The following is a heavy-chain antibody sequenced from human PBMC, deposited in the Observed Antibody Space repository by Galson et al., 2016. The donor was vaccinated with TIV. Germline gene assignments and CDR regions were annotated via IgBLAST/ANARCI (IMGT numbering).Heavy chain of an antibody. D-gene: IGHD6-19*01. CDR3: ARGATSDWPFDY. CDR1: GYTFTTYA. J-gene: IGHJ4*02. CDR2: INAGNGDT. V-gene: IGHV1-3*01. Sequence: SVKVSCKASGYTFTTYAIHWVRQAPGHGLEWMGWINAGNGDTKYSQKFQGRVTISRDTSASTVYMELSSLTSEDTAMYYCARGATSDWPFDYWGQATLVTVSS.